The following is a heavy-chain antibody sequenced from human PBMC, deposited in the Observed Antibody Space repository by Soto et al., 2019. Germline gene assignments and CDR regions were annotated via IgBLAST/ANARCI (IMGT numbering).Heavy chain of an antibody. V-gene: IGHV3-21*01. Sequence: GGSLRLSCAASGLTFSSYSMNWVRQAPGKGLEWVSSISSSSSYIYYAGSVKGRFAISRDNAKNSLYLQMNSLRAEDTAVYYCASIQYYVDYWGQGTLVTVSS. CDR1: GLTFSSYS. CDR3: ASIQYYVDY. D-gene: IGHD4-4*01. J-gene: IGHJ4*02. CDR2: ISSSSSYI.